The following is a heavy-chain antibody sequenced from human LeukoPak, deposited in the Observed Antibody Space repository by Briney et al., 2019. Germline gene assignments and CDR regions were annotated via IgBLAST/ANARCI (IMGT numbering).Heavy chain of an antibody. CDR1: GGSISSYY. D-gene: IGHD3-22*01. CDR3: ARVPYYYDSSGYLMWFDP. J-gene: IGHJ5*02. CDR2: IYYSGST. V-gene: IGHV4-59*01. Sequence: SETLSLTCTVSGGSISSYYWSWIRQPPGKGLEWIGYIYYSGSTNYNPSLKSRVTISVDTSKNQFSLKLSSVTAADTAVYYCARVPYYYDSSGYLMWFDPWGQGTLVTVSS.